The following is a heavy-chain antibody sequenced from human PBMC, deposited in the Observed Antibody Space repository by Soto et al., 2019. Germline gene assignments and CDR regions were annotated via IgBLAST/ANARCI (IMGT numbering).Heavy chain of an antibody. D-gene: IGHD2-8*01. Sequence: QVQLQQWGAGLLKPSETLSLTCAVYGGSFSGYYWSWIRQPPGKGLEWIGEITHSGSTNYNSSLRSRVPISVDTSKSQFSLKLSSVTAAYTAVYYCARDVMANNRYHWYFDLWGRGPLVTVSS. CDR2: ITHSGST. CDR1: GGSFSGYY. J-gene: IGHJ2*01. V-gene: IGHV4-34*01. CDR3: ARDVMANNRYHWYFDL.